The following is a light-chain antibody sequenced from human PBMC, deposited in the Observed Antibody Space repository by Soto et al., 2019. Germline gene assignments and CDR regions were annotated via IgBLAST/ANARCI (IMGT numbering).Light chain of an antibody. J-gene: IGKJ1*01. V-gene: IGKV3-15*01. CDR2: GAS. CDR1: QSVSSN. CDR3: QQYNNWPRT. Sequence: DILLTPSPASLSVSPGDRASLSCRASQSVSSNLAWYQQKPGQAPRLLIYGASTRATGIPARFSGSGSGTEFTLTISSLQSEDFAVYYCQQYNNWPRTFGQGTKVDI.